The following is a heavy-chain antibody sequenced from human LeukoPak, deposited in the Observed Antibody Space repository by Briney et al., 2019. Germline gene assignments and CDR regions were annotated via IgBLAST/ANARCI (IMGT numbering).Heavy chain of an antibody. CDR1: GYTFTGYY. Sequence: ASVKVSCKASGYTFTGYYMHWVRQAPGQGLEWMGWINPNSGGTNYALKFQGRVTMTRDTSISTAYMELSRLRSDDTAVYYCARDRITIFGVGGFDPWGQGTLVTVSS. CDR3: ARDRITIFGVGGFDP. V-gene: IGHV1-2*02. J-gene: IGHJ5*02. CDR2: INPNSGGT. D-gene: IGHD3-3*01.